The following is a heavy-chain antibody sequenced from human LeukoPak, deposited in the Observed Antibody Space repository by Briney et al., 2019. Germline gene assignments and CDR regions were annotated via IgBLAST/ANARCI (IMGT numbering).Heavy chain of an antibody. V-gene: IGHV3-64*01. CDR1: GFTFSSYA. J-gene: IGHJ2*01. Sequence: GGSLRLSCAASGFTFSSYAMHWVRQAPGKGLEYVSAISSNGGSTYYANSVKGRFTISRDNSKNTLYLQMGSLRAEDMAVYYCARVGGIAAAGPDDWYFDLWGRGTLVTVSS. CDR3: ARVGGIAAAGPDDWYFDL. CDR2: ISSNGGST. D-gene: IGHD6-13*01.